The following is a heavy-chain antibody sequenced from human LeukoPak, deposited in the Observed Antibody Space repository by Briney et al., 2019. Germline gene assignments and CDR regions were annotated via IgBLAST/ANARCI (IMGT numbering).Heavy chain of an antibody. CDR3: ASSTYYDFWSGLNWFDP. D-gene: IGHD3-3*01. Sequence: GASVKVSCKASGGTFSSYAISWVRQAPGQGLGWMGGIIPIFGTANYAQKFQGRVTITADESTSTAYMELSSLRSEDTAVYYCASSTYYDFWSGLNWFDPWGQGTLVTVSS. V-gene: IGHV1-69*01. CDR2: IIPIFGTA. CDR1: GGTFSSYA. J-gene: IGHJ5*02.